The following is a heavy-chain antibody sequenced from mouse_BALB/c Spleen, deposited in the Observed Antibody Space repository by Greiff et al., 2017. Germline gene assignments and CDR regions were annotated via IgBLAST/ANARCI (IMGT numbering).Heavy chain of an antibody. CDR2: IWGDGST. V-gene: IGHV2-6-7*02. Sequence: VKLLESGPGLVAPAQTLSITCTVSGFSFTGYAVTWVRQPPGKGLEWLGMIWGDGSTDYNSALKSRLSINKDNSTNQVFLKMNSLHTDDTARYYCATGRLSCPAMDYWGQGTSVTVSS. D-gene: IGHD3-1*01. CDR1: GFSFTGYA. J-gene: IGHJ4*01. CDR3: ATGRLSCPAMDY.